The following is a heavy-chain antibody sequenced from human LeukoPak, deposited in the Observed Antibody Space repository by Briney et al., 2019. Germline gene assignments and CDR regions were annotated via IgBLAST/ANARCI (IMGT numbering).Heavy chain of an antibody. CDR2: ISSSSYI. D-gene: IGHD5-18*01. CDR1: GFTFSSYS. J-gene: IGHJ4*02. CDR3: ARGATAMASWDDY. V-gene: IGHV3-21*01. Sequence: GGSLRLSCAASGFTFSSYSMNWVRQAPGKGLEWVSSISSSSYIYYADSVKGRFTISRDNAKNSLYLQMNSLRAEDTAVYYCARGATAMASWDDYWGQGTLVTVSS.